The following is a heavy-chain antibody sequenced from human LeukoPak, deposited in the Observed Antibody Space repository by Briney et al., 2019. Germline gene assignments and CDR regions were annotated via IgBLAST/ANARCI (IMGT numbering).Heavy chain of an antibody. V-gene: IGHV1-69*05. J-gene: IGHJ5*02. D-gene: IGHD6-6*01. Sequence: SVKVSCKASGGTFSSYAISWVRQAPGQGLEWMGGIIPIFGTANYAQKFQGRVTITTDESTSTAYMELSSLRSEDTAVYYCARDQVVGQLVLNWFDPWGQGTLVTASS. CDR2: IIPIFGTA. CDR1: GGTFSSYA. CDR3: ARDQVVGQLVLNWFDP.